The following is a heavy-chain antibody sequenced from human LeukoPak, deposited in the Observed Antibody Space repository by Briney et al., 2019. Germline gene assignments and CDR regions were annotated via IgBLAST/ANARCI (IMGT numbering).Heavy chain of an antibody. CDR1: GFTFSSYA. CDR3: ARDRAYYYDSSAGGDDY. J-gene: IGHJ4*02. Sequence: GGSLRLSCAASGFTFSSYAMSWVRQAPGKGLEWVSAISGSGGSTYYADSVKGRFTISRDNSKNTLYLQMNSLRAEDTAVYYCARDRAYYYDSSAGGDDYWGQGTLVTVSS. CDR2: ISGSGGST. D-gene: IGHD3-22*01. V-gene: IGHV3-23*01.